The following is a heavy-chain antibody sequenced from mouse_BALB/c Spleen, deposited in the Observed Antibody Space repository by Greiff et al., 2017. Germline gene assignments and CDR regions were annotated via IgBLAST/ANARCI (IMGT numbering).Heavy chain of an antibody. Sequence: EVMLVESGGDLVKPGGSLKLSCAASGFTFSSYGMSWVRQTPDKRLEWVATISSGGSYTYYPDSVKGRFTISRDNAKNTLYLQMSSLKSEDTAMYYCARRSIYYDAMDYWGQGTSVTVSS. CDR1: GFTFSSYG. CDR3: ARRSIYYDAMDY. J-gene: IGHJ4*01. CDR2: ISSGGSYT. D-gene: IGHD2-1*01. V-gene: IGHV5-6*02.